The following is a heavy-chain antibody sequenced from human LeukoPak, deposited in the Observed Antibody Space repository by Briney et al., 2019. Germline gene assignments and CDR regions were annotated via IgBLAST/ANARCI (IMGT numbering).Heavy chain of an antibody. V-gene: IGHV4-30-4*01. CDR3: AREHTAWNYYYGMDV. CDR2: IYYSGST. D-gene: IGHD5-18*01. J-gene: IGHJ6*02. Sequence: SQTLSLTCTVSGGSISSGDYYWSWIRQPPGKGLEWIGYIYYSGSTYYNPSLKSRVTISVDTSKNQFSLKMSSVTAADTAVYYCAREHTAWNYYYGMDVWGQGTTVTVSS. CDR1: GGSISSGDYY.